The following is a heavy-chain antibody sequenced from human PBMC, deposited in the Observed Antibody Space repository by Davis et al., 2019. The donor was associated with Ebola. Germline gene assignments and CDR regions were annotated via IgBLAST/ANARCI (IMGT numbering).Heavy chain of an antibody. CDR3: ARDFWNGYPGAYGLDV. Sequence: SETLSLTCAVYGGSFSGYYWSWIRQPPGKGLEWIGEINHSGSTNYNPSLKSRVTMSVDTSKNQFSLNLRSVTAADTAIYYCARDFWNGYPGAYGLDVWGRGTTVTVTS. CDR2: INHSGST. D-gene: IGHD3-3*01. V-gene: IGHV4-34*01. J-gene: IGHJ6*02. CDR1: GGSFSGYY.